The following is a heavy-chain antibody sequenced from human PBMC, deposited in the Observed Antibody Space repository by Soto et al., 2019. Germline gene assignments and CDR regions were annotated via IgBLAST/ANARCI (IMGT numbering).Heavy chain of an antibody. CDR3: ARAELRYYDFWSGSGN. J-gene: IGHJ4*02. CDR2: IYYSGST. CDR1: GGSVSSGSYY. Sequence: SETLSLTCTVSGGSVSSGSYYWSWIRQPPGKGLEWIGYIYYSGSTNYNPSLKSRVTISVDTSKNQFSLKLSSVTAADTAVYYCARAELRYYDFWSGSGNWGQGTLVTVSS. V-gene: IGHV4-61*01. D-gene: IGHD3-3*01.